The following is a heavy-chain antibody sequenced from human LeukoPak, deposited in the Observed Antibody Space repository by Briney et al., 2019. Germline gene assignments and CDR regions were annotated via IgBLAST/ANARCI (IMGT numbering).Heavy chain of an antibody. CDR2: IYYSGST. CDR1: GGSISSSSYY. J-gene: IGHJ5*02. V-gene: IGHV4-39*01. Sequence: SETLSLTCTVSGGSISSSSYYWGWIRQPPGNGLEWIGSIYYSGSTYYNPSLKSRVTISVDTSKNQFSLKLSSVTAADTAVYYCAGGTPNYDILTGYYSGWFDPWGQGTLVTVSS. CDR3: AGGTPNYDILTGYYSGWFDP. D-gene: IGHD3-9*01.